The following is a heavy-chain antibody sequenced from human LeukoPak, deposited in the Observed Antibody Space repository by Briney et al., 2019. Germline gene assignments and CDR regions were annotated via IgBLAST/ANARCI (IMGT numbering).Heavy chain of an antibody. CDR2: IYSGGGT. D-gene: IGHD3-16*02. Sequence: GTLSLTCAVSGGSISSSNWWSWVRQPPGKGLEWVSVIYSGGGTYYADSVKGRFTISRDNSKNTLYLQMNSLRAEDTAVYYCARGYDYVWGSHRALGHWGQGTLVTVSP. V-gene: IGHV3-53*01. J-gene: IGHJ4*02. CDR3: ARGYDYVWGSHRALGH. CDR1: GGSISSSNW.